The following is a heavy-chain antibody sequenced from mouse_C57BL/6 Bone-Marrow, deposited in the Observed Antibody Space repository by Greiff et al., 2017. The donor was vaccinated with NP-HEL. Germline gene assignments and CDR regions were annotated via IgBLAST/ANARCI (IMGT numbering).Heavy chain of an antibody. V-gene: IGHV1-69*01. Sequence: QVQLQQPGAELVMPGASVKLSCKASGYTFTSYWMHWVKQRPGQGLEWIGEIDPSDSYTNYNQKFKGKSTLTVDKSSSTVYMQLSSLTSEDSAVYYCARDTTVLFDYWGQGTTLTVSS. CDR2: IDPSDSYT. CDR1: GYTFTSYW. J-gene: IGHJ2*01. D-gene: IGHD1-1*01. CDR3: ARDTTVLFDY.